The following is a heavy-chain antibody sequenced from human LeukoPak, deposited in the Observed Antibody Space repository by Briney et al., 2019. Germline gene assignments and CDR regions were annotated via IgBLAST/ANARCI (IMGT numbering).Heavy chain of an antibody. Sequence: SQTLSLTCTVSGGSIRSGSYYWSWIRQPAGKELEWIGRIYTSGGTNYNPSLKSRVTISVDTSKNQFSLKLSSVTAADTAVYYCARGSRSYVLDYWGQGTLVTVSS. CDR1: GGSIRSGSYY. CDR3: ARGSRSYVLDY. V-gene: IGHV4-61*02. D-gene: IGHD1-26*01. CDR2: IYTSGGT. J-gene: IGHJ4*02.